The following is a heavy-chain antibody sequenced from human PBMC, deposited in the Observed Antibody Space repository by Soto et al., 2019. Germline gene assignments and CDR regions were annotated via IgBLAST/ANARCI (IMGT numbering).Heavy chain of an antibody. V-gene: IGHV3-23*01. CDR1: GFTFSSYA. D-gene: IGHD3-3*01. CDR2: MSGSGGST. CDR3: AKLPDYDFWSGYYSVYFDY. J-gene: IGHJ4*02. Sequence: EVQLLESGGGLVQPGGSLRLSCAASGFTFSSYAMSWVRQAPGKGLEWVSAMSGSGGSTYYADSVKGRFTISRDNAKNTLYLQMNSLRAEDTAVYYCAKLPDYDFWSGYYSVYFDYWGQGTLVTVSS.